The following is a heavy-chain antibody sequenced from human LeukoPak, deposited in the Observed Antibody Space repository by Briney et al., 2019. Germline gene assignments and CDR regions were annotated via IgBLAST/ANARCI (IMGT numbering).Heavy chain of an antibody. CDR3: AKGGGWSWSYYYYYMDV. D-gene: IGHD3-10*01. CDR1: GFSFSDSY. V-gene: IGHV3-11*04. CDR2: ISGSGSDI. J-gene: IGHJ6*03. Sequence: GGSLRLSCVVSGFSFSDSYMTWIRQTPGKGLEWLAYISGSGSDIYYADSVKGRFTISRDNAKTTLYLQMNSLRAEDTAVYYCAKGGGWSWSYYYYYMDVWGKGTTATISS.